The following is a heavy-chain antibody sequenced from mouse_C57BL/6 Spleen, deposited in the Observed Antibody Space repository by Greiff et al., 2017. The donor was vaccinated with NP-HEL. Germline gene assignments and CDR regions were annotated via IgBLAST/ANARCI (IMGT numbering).Heavy chain of an antibody. Sequence: QVQLQQPGAELVMPGASVKLSCKASGYTFTSYWMHWVKQRPGQGLEWIGEIDPSDSYTNYNQKFKGKSTLTVDKSSSTAYMQLSSLTSEDSAVYYCARSIYYGNYDYAMDYWGQGTSVTVSS. J-gene: IGHJ4*01. CDR1: GYTFTSYW. D-gene: IGHD2-1*01. CDR2: IDPSDSYT. V-gene: IGHV1-69*01. CDR3: ARSIYYGNYDYAMDY.